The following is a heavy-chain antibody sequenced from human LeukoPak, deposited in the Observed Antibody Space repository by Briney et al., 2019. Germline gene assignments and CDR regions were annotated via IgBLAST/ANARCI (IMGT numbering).Heavy chain of an antibody. CDR3: AKGVYSGSYFYFDY. CDR1: GFTFSSYA. CDR2: ISGSGGST. J-gene: IGHJ4*02. D-gene: IGHD1-26*01. Sequence: GGSLRLSCAASGFTFSSYAMSWVRQAPGKGLEWVSAISGSGGSTYYADSVKGRFTISRDNSKNTLYLQMNSLRAEDTALYYCAKGVYSGSYFYFDYWGQGTLVTVSS. V-gene: IGHV3-23*01.